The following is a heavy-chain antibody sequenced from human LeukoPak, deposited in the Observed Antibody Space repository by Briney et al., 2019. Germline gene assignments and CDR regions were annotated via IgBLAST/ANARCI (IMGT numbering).Heavy chain of an antibody. V-gene: IGHV4-31*03. J-gene: IGHJ3*02. Sequence: PSETLSLTCTVSGGSISSGGYFWSWIRQHPGKGLEWFGYIYYSGSTYYNPSLKSRVTISVDTSKNQFSLKLSSVTAADTAVYYCARDIGVAYCGGDCYSAPYAFDIWGQGTMVTVSS. CDR1: GGSISSGGYF. D-gene: IGHD2-21*02. CDR2: IYYSGST. CDR3: ARDIGVAYCGGDCYSAPYAFDI.